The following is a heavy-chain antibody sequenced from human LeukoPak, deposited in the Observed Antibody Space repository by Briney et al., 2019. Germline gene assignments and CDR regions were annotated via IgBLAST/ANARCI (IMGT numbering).Heavy chain of an antibody. D-gene: IGHD2-2*01. V-gene: IGHV3-33*01. CDR1: GFTFSSYG. J-gene: IGHJ4*02. Sequence: PGRSLRLSCAASGFTFSSYGMHWVRQAPGKGLEWVAVIWYDGSNKYYADSVKGRFTISRDNSKNTLYLQMNSLRAEDTAVYYCATGYCSSTSCPPFDYWGQGTLVTVSS. CDR3: ATGYCSSTSCPPFDY. CDR2: IWYDGSNK.